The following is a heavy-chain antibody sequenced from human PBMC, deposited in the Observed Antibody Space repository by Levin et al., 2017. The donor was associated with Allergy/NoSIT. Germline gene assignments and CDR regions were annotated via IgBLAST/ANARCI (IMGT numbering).Heavy chain of an antibody. CDR3: ARDSYYDFWSGYLGHAFDI. CDR1: GYTFTGYY. V-gene: IGHV1-2*06. J-gene: IGHJ3*02. CDR2: INPNSGGT. D-gene: IGHD3-3*01. Sequence: ASVKVSCKASGYTFTGYYMHWVRQAPGQGPEWMGRINPNSGGTNYAQKFQGRVTMTRDTSISTAYMELSRLRSDDTAVYYCARDSYYDFWSGYLGHAFDIWGQGTMVTVSS.